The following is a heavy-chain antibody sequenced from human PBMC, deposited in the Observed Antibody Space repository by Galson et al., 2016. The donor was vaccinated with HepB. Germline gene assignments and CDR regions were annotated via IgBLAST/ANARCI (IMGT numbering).Heavy chain of an antibody. J-gene: IGHJ4*02. D-gene: IGHD3-10*01. Sequence: SLRLSCAASGFTFNYYGMHWVRQAPGKGLEWVALIWFDETTDYYADSVKGRFTVSRDNSKNVLYLQMHSLRAEDTAMYYCGRHYGSGSLDYWGQGTLVTVSS. CDR2: IWFDETTD. CDR3: GRHYGSGSLDY. CDR1: GFTFNYYG. V-gene: IGHV3-33*01.